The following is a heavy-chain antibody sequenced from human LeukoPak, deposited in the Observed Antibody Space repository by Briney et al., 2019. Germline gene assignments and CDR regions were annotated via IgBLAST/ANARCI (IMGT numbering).Heavy chain of an antibody. Sequence: GGSLRLSCAASGFTFSSYWMSWVRQAPGKGLEVVANIKQGGNEKHYVDSVKRRFSISRDNTRNSLYLQMESLRAEDTAVYYCARGSRYCSSTSCYSFDYWGQGTRLTVSS. CDR3: ARGSRYCSSTSCYSFDY. CDR1: GFTFSSYW. V-gene: IGHV3-7*01. J-gene: IGHJ4*02. D-gene: IGHD2-2*01. CDR2: IKQGGNEK.